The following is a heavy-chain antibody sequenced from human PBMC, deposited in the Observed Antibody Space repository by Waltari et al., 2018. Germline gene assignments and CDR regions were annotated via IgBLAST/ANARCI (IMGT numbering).Heavy chain of an antibody. CDR1: GFTFSSYA. D-gene: IGHD6-19*01. CDR2: ISGSGGRT. J-gene: IGHJ6*02. CDR3: AKVVAGSPHYYYYGMDV. V-gene: IGHV3-23*01. Sequence: EVQLLESGGGLVQPGGSLRLSCAASGFTFSSYAMSWVRPAPGKGLEWVSAISGSGGRTYYADAVKGRFTISRDNSKNTLYLQMNSLRAEDTAVYYCAKVVAGSPHYYYYGMDVWGQGTTVIVSS.